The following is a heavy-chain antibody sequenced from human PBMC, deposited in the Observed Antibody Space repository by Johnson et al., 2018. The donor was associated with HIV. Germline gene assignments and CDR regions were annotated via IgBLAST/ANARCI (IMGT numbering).Heavy chain of an antibody. V-gene: IGHV3-66*01. CDR1: GFTVSSNY. CDR3: ARERGISGGFDF. CDR2: IYSGGNT. D-gene: IGHD2-15*01. Sequence: VQLVESGGGLVKPGGSLRLSCAASGFTVSSNYMSWVRQAPGKGLEWVSVIYSGGNTYYADSVKGRFTISRDNSKNTLYLQMNSLRVEDTAVYYCARERGISGGFDFWGQGTMVTVSS. J-gene: IGHJ3*01.